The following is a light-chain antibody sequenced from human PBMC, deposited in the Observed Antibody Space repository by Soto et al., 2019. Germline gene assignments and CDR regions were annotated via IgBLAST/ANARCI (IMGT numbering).Light chain of an antibody. Sequence: SALTQPASVSGSPGQSITISCTGTSSDVGGFNYVSWYQQHPGKTPKLLIYEVRLRPTGVSDRFSSSKSGNTASLTISGLQAEDEADYYCSSYTSSSSGVFGTGTKVTVL. J-gene: IGLJ1*01. CDR1: SSDVGGFNY. CDR2: EVR. V-gene: IGLV2-14*01. CDR3: SSYTSSSSGV.